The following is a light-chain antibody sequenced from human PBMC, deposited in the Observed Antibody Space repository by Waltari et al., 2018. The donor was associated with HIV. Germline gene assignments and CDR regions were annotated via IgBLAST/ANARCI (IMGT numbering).Light chain of an antibody. CDR3: SSYTGVDTVI. V-gene: IGLV2-14*01. Sequence: QSALTQPASVSASPGQSITISCAGTGQDVGVSDSVSWYQHHPNKAPQLIIYGVTRRPSRIPLRFSGSKSGNTAYLTISGLQAEDEADYYCSSYTGVDTVIFGGGTNLAVL. CDR1: GQDVGVSDS. CDR2: GVT. J-gene: IGLJ2*01.